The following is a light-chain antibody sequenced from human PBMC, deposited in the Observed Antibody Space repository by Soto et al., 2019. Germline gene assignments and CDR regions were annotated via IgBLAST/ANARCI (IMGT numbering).Light chain of an antibody. J-gene: IGKJ1*01. CDR2: GAS. CDR3: QQYGSAPWT. Sequence: EIVLTQSPDTLSLSPGERATLSCRAGQSVTSSYLAWYQQRPGRAPRLLIYGASSRATDIPDRLSGSGSGTDFTLTISRLEPEDFAVYYCQQYGSAPWTFGQGTKVEIK. CDR1: QSVTSSY. V-gene: IGKV3-20*01.